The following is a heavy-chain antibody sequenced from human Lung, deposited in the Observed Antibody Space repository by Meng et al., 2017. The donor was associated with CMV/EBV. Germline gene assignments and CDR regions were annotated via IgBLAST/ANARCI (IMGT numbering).Heavy chain of an antibody. CDR2: SYYSGST. D-gene: IGHD3-3*01. V-gene: IGHV4-59*01. Sequence: SETLSLXCTVSGGSISSYYWSWIRQPPGKGLEWIGNSYYSGSTNYNRSLKSRVTISVDTSKNQFSLKLSSVTAADTAVYYCASGRLLEWLFVDYLGQGTLVTVSS. CDR1: GGSISSYY. CDR3: ASGRLLEWLFVDY. J-gene: IGHJ4*02.